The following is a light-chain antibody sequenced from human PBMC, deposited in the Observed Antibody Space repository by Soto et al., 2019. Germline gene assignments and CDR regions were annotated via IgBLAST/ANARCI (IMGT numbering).Light chain of an antibody. CDR3: ATWDDSLNAWX. J-gene: IGLJ3*02. CDR1: NSNIGSNT. V-gene: IGLV1-44*01. Sequence: QSVLTQPPSASGTPGQRVTISCSGSNSNIGSNTVNWYQQLPGTAPKLLIYSDTQRPSGVPDRFSGSKSGTSASLAISGLQSEDEADYYCATWDDSLNAWXFGGGXKLXV. CDR2: SDT.